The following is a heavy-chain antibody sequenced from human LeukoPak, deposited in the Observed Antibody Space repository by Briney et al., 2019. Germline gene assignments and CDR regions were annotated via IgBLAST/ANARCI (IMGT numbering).Heavy chain of an antibody. J-gene: IGHJ3*02. CDR3: ARDGGAIPPDAFDI. CDR2: ITTSSSYT. V-gene: IGHV3-11*05. D-gene: IGHD3-16*01. CDR1: GFTFSDYY. Sequence: GGSLRLSCAASGFTFSDYYMNWIRQTPGKGLERLSYITTSSSYTNYADSVKGRFTISRDNTKNSLFLQMNSLRAEDTAVYYCARDGGAIPPDAFDILGQGTMVTVSS.